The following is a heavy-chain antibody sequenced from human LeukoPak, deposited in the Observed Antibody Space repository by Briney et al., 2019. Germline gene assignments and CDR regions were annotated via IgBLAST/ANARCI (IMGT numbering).Heavy chain of an antibody. J-gene: IGHJ3*02. CDR3: AKEKTSVTTLWNAFDI. CDR2: NRWSSRSI. D-gene: IGHD4-17*01. V-gene: IGHV3-9*01. CDR1: GFTFEDYA. Sequence: GRSLRLSCAASGFTFEDYAMPWVRQAPGKGLERVSGNRWSSRSIVYADSVKGRSTISRDNARNSLYLQMNSLRAEDTALYYCAKEKTSVTTLWNAFDIWGQGTMVTVSS.